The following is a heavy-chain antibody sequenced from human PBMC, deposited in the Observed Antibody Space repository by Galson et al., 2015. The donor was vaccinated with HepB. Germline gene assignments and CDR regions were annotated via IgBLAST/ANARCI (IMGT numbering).Heavy chain of an antibody. Sequence: ALGKPTQTLTLTCTFSGFSLSTSGMCVSWVRQPPGKALERLARIDWDDDKYYTTSLKTRPTISKDHSKNQEVLTMTNMDPVDTATYYCARTPLVGATHFDYWGQGTLVTVSS. CDR1: GFSLSTSGMC. D-gene: IGHD1-26*01. V-gene: IGHV2-70*11. CDR2: IDWDDDK. J-gene: IGHJ4*02. CDR3: ARTPLVGATHFDY.